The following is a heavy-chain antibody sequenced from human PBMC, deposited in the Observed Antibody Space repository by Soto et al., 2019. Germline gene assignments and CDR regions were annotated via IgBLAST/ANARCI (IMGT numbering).Heavy chain of an antibody. D-gene: IGHD3-22*01. CDR1: GGSFTAYH. Sequence: PSETLSLTCGLYGGSFTAYHWSWIRQPPGKGLEWIGEIDHSGFANYNPSLKSRATMSIDTAGNQFSLKVSSVTVADTAVYYCARDLDGLHDDTSGPFPRPGWGQGTLVTV. CDR3: ARDLDGLHDDTSGPFPRPG. CDR2: IDHSGFA. V-gene: IGHV4-34*01. J-gene: IGHJ1*01.